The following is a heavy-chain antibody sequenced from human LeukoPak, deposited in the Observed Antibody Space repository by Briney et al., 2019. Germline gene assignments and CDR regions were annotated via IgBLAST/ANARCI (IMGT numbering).Heavy chain of an antibody. CDR2: IYYSGST. D-gene: IGHD3-16*01. J-gene: IGHJ3*02. CDR1: XGSISSGSYY. Sequence: LXXXVSXGSISSGSYYWGWIRQPQGXGXEWIGSIYYSGSTYYNPSLKSRVTISVDTSKNQFSLKLSSVTAADTAVYYCASLPLGGAFDIWGQGTMVTVSS. V-gene: IGHV4-39*01. CDR3: ASLPLGGAFDI.